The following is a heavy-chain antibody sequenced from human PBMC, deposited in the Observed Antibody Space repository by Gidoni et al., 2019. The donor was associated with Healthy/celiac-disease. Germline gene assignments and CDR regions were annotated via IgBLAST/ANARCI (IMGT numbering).Heavy chain of an antibody. D-gene: IGHD5-12*01. CDR2: IRSSSSTI. CDR3: ARGRDIVFDY. V-gene: IGHV3-48*01. CDR1: GFTFSSYS. Sequence: EVQLVESGGGLVQPGGSLGPPRAASGFTFSSYSMNWVRQAPGTGLEWVSYIRSSSSTIYYADSVKGRFTISRDNAKNSLYLQMNSLRAEDTAVYYCARGRDIVFDYWGQGTLVTVSS. J-gene: IGHJ4*02.